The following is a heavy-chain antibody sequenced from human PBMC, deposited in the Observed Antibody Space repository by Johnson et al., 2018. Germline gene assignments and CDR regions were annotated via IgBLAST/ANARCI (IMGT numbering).Heavy chain of an antibody. D-gene: IGHD6-19*01. CDR1: GFTFSGST. CDR2: IRSKANSYAT. Sequence: VQLVQSGGGLVQPGGSLKLSCAASGFTFSGSTMHWVRQASGKGLEWVGRIRSKANSYATAYAASVTGRFTISRDDSKNTAYLQMNSLKTEDTAVYYCARSNTRYSSGWSIRFDIWGQGTMVTVSS. J-gene: IGHJ3*02. V-gene: IGHV3-73*01. CDR3: ARSNTRYSSGWSIRFDI.